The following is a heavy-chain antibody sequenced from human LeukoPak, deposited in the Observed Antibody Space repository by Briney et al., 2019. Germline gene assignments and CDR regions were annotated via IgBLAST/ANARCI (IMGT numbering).Heavy chain of an antibody. CDR3: ARGMTTVTH. Sequence: PSETLSLTCTVSGASINSYYWSWIRQPPGKGLEWLGYIYYSGITNYNPSLKSRVTISVDTSRNQFSLKLSSVTAAGTAVYYCARGMTTVTHWGQGTLVTVSS. J-gene: IGHJ4*02. D-gene: IGHD4-11*01. CDR1: GASINSYY. CDR2: IYYSGIT. V-gene: IGHV4-59*08.